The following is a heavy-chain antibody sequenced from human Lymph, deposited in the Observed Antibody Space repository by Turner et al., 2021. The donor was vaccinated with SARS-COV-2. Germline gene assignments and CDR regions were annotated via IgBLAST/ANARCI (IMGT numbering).Heavy chain of an antibody. CDR2: ISYDGNNI. Sequence: QVQPVESGGGVVQPGGSLRLPCAASGFTFSSYGMHWVRQAPGKGLGWVAVISYDGNNIYYADSVKGRFTISRDNSKNTLYLQMNSLRAEDTAVYYCAKDSRFLEWLLFGEFDYWGQGTLVTVSS. D-gene: IGHD3-3*01. V-gene: IGHV3-30*18. J-gene: IGHJ4*02. CDR1: GFTFSSYG. CDR3: AKDSRFLEWLLFGEFDY.